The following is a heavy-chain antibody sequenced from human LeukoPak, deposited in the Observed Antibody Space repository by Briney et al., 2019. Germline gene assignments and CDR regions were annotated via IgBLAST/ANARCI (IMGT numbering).Heavy chain of an antibody. J-gene: IGHJ4*02. Sequence: ASVKVSCKASGYTFTGRYMHWVRQAPGQGLEWMGRIDPNSGVTNLAQKFQGRVTMPRDTSVSKAYMELSGLGSDDTAVYYCATNPNSYGPDYWGQGTLVTVSS. V-gene: IGHV1-2*06. CDR2: IDPNSGVT. CDR1: GYTFTGRY. D-gene: IGHD5-18*01. CDR3: ATNPNSYGPDY.